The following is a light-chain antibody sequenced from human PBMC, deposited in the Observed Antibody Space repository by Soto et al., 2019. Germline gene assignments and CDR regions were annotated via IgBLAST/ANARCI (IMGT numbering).Light chain of an antibody. V-gene: IGKV3-11*01. CDR1: QSVSSY. CDR3: QQRSNWPPT. Sequence: EIVLTQSPATLSLSPGERATLSCRASQSVSSYLAWSQQKPGKAPRLLIYDASNSATGIPARFSGSGSWTDFTLTISSLEPEDVAVYYCQQRSNWPPTVGGGTKVESK. CDR2: DAS. J-gene: IGKJ4*01.